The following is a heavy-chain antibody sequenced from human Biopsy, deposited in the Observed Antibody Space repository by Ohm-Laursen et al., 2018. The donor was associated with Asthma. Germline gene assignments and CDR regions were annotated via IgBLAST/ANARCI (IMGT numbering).Heavy chain of an antibody. CDR1: GYTVTRYA. D-gene: IGHD3-22*01. V-gene: IGHV7-4-1*02. Sequence: ASVKVSRKASGYTVTRYAINWVRQAPGQGLEWMGWINTNTGNPTYAQGFIGRFVFSLDTSVNTAHLQISSLKAEDTAVYYCARMISYYHEMRAPFFDYWGQGTLVTVSS. CDR3: ARMISYYHEMRAPFFDY. J-gene: IGHJ4*02. CDR2: INTNTGNP.